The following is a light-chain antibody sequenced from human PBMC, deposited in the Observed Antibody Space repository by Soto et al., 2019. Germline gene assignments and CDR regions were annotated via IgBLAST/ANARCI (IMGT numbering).Light chain of an antibody. J-gene: IGKJ1*01. V-gene: IGKV3-15*01. CDR2: DAS. CDR1: QSVSSN. CDR3: QQYNNWPRT. Sequence: EIVMTQSPATLSVSPGERATLSCRASQSVSSNLAWYQQKPGQAPRLLIYDASTRATDIPARFSGGGSGTEFTLTINSLQSEDFAVYYCQQYNNWPRTFGQGTKVEIK.